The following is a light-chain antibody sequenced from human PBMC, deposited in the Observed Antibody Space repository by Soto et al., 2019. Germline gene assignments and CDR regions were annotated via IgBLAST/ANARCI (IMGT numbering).Light chain of an antibody. Sequence: QSALTQPPSASGSPGQSVTISCTGTSSDVGGYDYVSWHQHHPDKAPELMIYEVSKRPTGVPDRFSGSKSGNTASLTVSRLQGEDEADYYCSSYAGNNNVVFGGGTKLTVL. V-gene: IGLV2-8*01. CDR2: EVS. CDR3: SSYAGNNNVV. J-gene: IGLJ2*01. CDR1: SSDVGGYDY.